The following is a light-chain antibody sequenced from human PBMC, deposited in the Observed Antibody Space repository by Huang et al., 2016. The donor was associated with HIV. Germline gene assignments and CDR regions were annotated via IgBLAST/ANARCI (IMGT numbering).Light chain of an antibody. CDR1: QRVSSN. V-gene: IGKV3-15*01. CDR2: GAS. Sequence: EIVMTQSPATLSVSPGGRATLSCRASQRVSSNLAWYQQKPGQAPRLLIYGASTRATGIPARFSGSGSGTEFTLTISSLQSEDFAVYYCQQYNNWLTWTFGQGTKVEIK. J-gene: IGKJ1*01. CDR3: QQYNNWLTWT.